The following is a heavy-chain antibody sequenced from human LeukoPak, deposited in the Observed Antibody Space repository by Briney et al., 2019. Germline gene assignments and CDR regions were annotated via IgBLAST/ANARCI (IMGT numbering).Heavy chain of an antibody. D-gene: IGHD2-15*01. CDR3: ARASYCSDGSCYSDY. Sequence: AASVKVSCKAFGYTFTDYHMHWVRQAPGQGLEWMGWINPNSGDTNYAQKFQGRVTMTRDTTISTAYMELSRLRSDDTAVYYCARASYCSDGSCYSDYWGQGTLVTVSS. V-gene: IGHV1-2*02. J-gene: IGHJ4*02. CDR2: INPNSGDT. CDR1: GYTFTDYH.